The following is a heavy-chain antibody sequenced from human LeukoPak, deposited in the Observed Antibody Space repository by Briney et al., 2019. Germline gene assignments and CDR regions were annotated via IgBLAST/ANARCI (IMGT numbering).Heavy chain of an antibody. J-gene: IGHJ4*02. D-gene: IGHD4-17*01. CDR2: VSNDGRNE. V-gene: IGHV3-33*01. CDR1: GFTFSSYG. Sequence: GGSLRLSCATSGFTFSSYGIHWVRQAPGKGMEWVAVVSNDGRNEYYADSVQGRFSISRDNSKNTVYLQMNSLRAEDTAVYYCARSVTTSFGVDYWGQGTLVTVSS. CDR3: ARSVTTSFGVDY.